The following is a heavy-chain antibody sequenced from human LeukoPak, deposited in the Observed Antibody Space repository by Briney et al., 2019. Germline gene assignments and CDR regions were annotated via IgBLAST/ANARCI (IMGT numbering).Heavy chain of an antibody. D-gene: IGHD2-15*01. J-gene: IGHJ4*02. CDR2: ISNSGGST. Sequence: GGSLRLSCAASGFTFSSYAMSWVRQAPGKGLEWVSAISNSGGSTYYADSVKGRFTISRDNSKNTLYLQMNSLRAEDTAVFYCAIKLYYYDHWGQGTLVTVSS. V-gene: IGHV3-23*01. CDR3: AIKLYYYDH. CDR1: GFTFSSYA.